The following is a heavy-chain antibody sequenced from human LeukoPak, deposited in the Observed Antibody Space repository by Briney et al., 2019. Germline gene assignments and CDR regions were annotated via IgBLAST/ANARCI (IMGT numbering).Heavy chain of an antibody. D-gene: IGHD2-2*01. CDR3: ARAPYCSSTSCYWEFDY. CDR1: GGSFSGYY. J-gene: IGHJ4*02. Sequence: SETLSLTCAVYGGSFSGYYWSWIRQPPGKGLEWLGEINHSGSTNYNPSLKSRVTISVDTSKNQFSLKLSSVTAADTAVYYCARAPYCSSTSCYWEFDYWGQGTLVTVSS. CDR2: INHSGST. V-gene: IGHV4-34*01.